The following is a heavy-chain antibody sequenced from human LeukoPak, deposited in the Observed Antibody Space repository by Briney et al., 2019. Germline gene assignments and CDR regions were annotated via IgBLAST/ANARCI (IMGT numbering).Heavy chain of an antibody. D-gene: IGHD5-24*01. Sequence: SETLSLTCTVSGGSISSSRYYWGWIRQPPGKGLEWIVTIYYSGTTSYNPSLKSRVTISVDTSKNQFYLNFNSVTAADTAVYYCASWHEMATIWATFDHWGQGTLVTVSS. J-gene: IGHJ4*02. V-gene: IGHV4-39*01. CDR3: ASWHEMATIWATFDH. CDR1: GGSISSSRYY. CDR2: IYYSGTT.